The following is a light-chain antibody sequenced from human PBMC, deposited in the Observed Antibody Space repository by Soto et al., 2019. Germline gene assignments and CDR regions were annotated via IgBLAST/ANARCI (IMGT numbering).Light chain of an antibody. Sequence: DIQMTQSPSTLSASVGDRVTITCRASQSISSWLAWYQQKPGKAPKLLIYKASSLESGVPSRFSGSGSGTELTLTISSLQPDDFATYCCQQYNSLPRTFGQGTKLEIK. J-gene: IGKJ2*01. CDR3: QQYNSLPRT. V-gene: IGKV1-5*03. CDR1: QSISSW. CDR2: KAS.